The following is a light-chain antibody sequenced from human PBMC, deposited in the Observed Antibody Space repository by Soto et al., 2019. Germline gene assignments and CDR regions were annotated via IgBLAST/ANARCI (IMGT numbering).Light chain of an antibody. CDR2: AAS. CDR3: LQEHSYPHP. Sequence: AIQMTQSPSSLSASVGDRVTITCRATQGIGNDLGWYQQKPGTAPKLLIYAASSLHSGVPSRFSGSGSGTDFTLTISSLQPEYFATYYCLQEHSYPHPFGQGTKVDI. J-gene: IGKJ2*01. V-gene: IGKV1-6*01. CDR1: QGIGND.